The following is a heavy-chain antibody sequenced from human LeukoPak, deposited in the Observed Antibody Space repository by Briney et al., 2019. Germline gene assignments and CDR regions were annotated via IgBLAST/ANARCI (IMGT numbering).Heavy chain of an antibody. V-gene: IGHV4-38-2*01. CDR2: IYHSGST. CDR3: ARGIVVVVAATRADAFDI. D-gene: IGHD2-15*01. CDR1: GYSISSGYY. Sequence: SETLSLTCAVSGYSISSGYYWGWIRQPPGKVLEWIGSIYHSGSTYSNPSLKSRVTISVDTSKTQFSLKLSSVTGADTAVYYCARGIVVVVAATRADAFDIWGQGTMVTVSS. J-gene: IGHJ3*02.